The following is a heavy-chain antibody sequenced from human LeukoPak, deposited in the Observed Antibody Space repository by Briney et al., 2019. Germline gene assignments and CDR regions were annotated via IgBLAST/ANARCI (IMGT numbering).Heavy chain of an antibody. J-gene: IGHJ6*03. D-gene: IGHD6-13*01. CDR1: GGSISSSNW. V-gene: IGHV4-4*02. CDR2: IYHSGST. CDR3: ARVLGYSSSWYSSYYYYYMDV. Sequence: SETLSLTCAVSGGSISSSNWWSWVRQPPGKGLEWIGEIYHSGSTNYNPSLKSRVTISVDKSKNQFSLKLSSVTAADTAVYYCARVLGYSSSWYSSYYYYYMDVWGKGTTVTVSS.